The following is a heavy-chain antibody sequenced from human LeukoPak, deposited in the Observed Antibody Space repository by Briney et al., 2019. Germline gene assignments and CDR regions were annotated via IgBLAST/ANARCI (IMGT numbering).Heavy chain of an antibody. V-gene: IGHV3-23*01. CDR1: GFTFSIYA. J-gene: IGHJ4*02. CDR2: IGGSGGST. Sequence: GGSLRLSCAAYGFTFSIYAMSWVRQAPGKGLEWVSAIGGSGGSTYYADSVKGRFTISRDNSKNTLYLQMNSLRAEDTAVYYCAKDLYRIMITFGGVIVHFPASDWGQGTLVTVSS. D-gene: IGHD3-16*02. CDR3: AKDLYRIMITFGGVIVHFPASD.